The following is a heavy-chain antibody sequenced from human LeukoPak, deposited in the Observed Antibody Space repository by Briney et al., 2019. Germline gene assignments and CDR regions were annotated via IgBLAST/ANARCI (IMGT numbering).Heavy chain of an antibody. CDR1: GFTFSSYA. Sequence: GGSLRLSCAASGFTFSSYAMSWVRQAPGKGLEWVSAISGSGGTTYYADSVKGRFTISSDNSKSPLYLQINTLRAEDTAIYYCAKENSGRYPDGGVAKNYFDYWGQGTLVTVSS. CDR3: AKENSGRYPDGGVAKNYFDY. V-gene: IGHV3-23*01. CDR2: ISGSGGTT. J-gene: IGHJ4*02. D-gene: IGHD1-26*01.